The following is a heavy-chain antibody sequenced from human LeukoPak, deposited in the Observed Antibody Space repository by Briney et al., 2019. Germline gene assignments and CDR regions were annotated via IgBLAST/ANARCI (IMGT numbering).Heavy chain of an antibody. CDR1: GFTFSSYW. D-gene: IGHD1-26*01. CDR3: ARTEVGATTLWVAY. J-gene: IGHJ4*02. Sequence: QHGVSLSLSCAASGFTFSSYWMHWLRQSPANGLFWVSRINSDGSTPSYGDTVNPSSTISRDNAKNTLYLQMNILRAEDTAVYYCARTEVGATTLWVAYWGQASMVTAS. V-gene: IGHV3-74*01. CDR2: INSDGSTP.